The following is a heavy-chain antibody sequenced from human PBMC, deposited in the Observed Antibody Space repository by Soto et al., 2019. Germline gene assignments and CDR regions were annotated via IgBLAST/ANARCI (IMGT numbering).Heavy chain of an antibody. V-gene: IGHV4-61*01. J-gene: IGHJ4*02. D-gene: IGHD3-3*01. Sequence: QVQLQESGPGLVKPSETLSLTCTVSGGSVSSGSYYWSWIRQPPGKGLEWIGYIYYSGSTNYNPSLKSRVTISVDTSKNQFSLKLSSVTAADTAVYYCARGPRYYDFWSGSITHYFDYWGQGTLVTVSS. CDR1: GGSVSSGSYY. CDR2: IYYSGST. CDR3: ARGPRYYDFWSGSITHYFDY.